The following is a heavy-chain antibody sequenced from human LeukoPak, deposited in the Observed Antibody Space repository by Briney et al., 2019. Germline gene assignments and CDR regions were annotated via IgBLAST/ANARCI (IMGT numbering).Heavy chain of an antibody. CDR1: GGTFSSYA. V-gene: IGHV1-2*02. J-gene: IGHJ6*03. D-gene: IGHD5-24*01. CDR2: IIPSSGGT. CDR3: ARMREIRTAYYYYYMDV. Sequence: ASVKVSCKASGGTFSSYAISWVRQAPGQGLEWMGGIIPSSGGTNYAQKFQGRVTMTSDTSISTAYMDLNSLTSDDTAVYYCARMREIRTAYYYYYMDVWGKGTTVTVSS.